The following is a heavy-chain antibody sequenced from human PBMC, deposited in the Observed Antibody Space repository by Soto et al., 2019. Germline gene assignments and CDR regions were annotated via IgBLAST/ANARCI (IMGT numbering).Heavy chain of an antibody. CDR1: GFTFSNAW. Sequence: GSLRLSCAASGFTFSNAWMSWVRQAPGKGLEWVGRIKSKTDGGTTDYAAPVKGRFTISRGDSKNTLYLQMNSLKTEDTAVYDCTTAFIYGDYVYYYYYMDVWGKGTTVTVSS. CDR3: TTAFIYGDYVYYYYYMDV. J-gene: IGHJ6*03. V-gene: IGHV3-15*01. D-gene: IGHD4-17*01. CDR2: IKSKTDGGTT.